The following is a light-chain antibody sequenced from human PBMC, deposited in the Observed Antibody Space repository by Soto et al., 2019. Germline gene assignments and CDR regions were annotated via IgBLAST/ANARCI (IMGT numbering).Light chain of an antibody. J-gene: IGKJ2*01. CDR3: QQYNNWPLYT. CDR2: GAS. Sequence: EIVMTQSPATLSVSPGERATLSCRASQSVSSNLAWYQQKPGQAPRLLIYGASTRATGIPARFSGSGSWTEFTLTISSLQSEDFAVYYCQQYNNWPLYTFGQGTKLEIK. CDR1: QSVSSN. V-gene: IGKV3-15*01.